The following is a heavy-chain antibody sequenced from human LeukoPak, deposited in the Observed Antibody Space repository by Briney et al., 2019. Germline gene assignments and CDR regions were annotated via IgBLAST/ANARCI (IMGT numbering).Heavy chain of an antibody. CDR3: AKRSDYTGNLNYFDY. CDR1: GFTFDDYA. J-gene: IGHJ4*02. Sequence: GGSLRLSCAASGFTFDDYAMHWVRQAPGKGLEWVSLISGDGGTTYYADSVKGRFTISRDNSKNTLYLQMNSLRAEDTAVYYCAKRSDYTGNLNYFDYWGQGTLVTVSS. V-gene: IGHV3-43*02. D-gene: IGHD4-23*01. CDR2: ISGDGGTT.